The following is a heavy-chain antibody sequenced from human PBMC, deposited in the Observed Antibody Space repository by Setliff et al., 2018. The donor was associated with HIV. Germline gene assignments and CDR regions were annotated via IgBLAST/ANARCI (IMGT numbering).Heavy chain of an antibody. CDR2: ISAYNGNT. V-gene: IGHV1-18*01. J-gene: IGHJ6*03. CDR3: ARNPEMAALNYFYYYMDV. D-gene: IGHD6-19*01. CDR1: GYTFTSYG. Sequence: ASVKVSCKASGYTFTSYGISWVRQAPGQGLEWMGWISAYNGNTNYAQKFQGRVTMTTDTSTSTAYMELRSLRSDDTAVYYCARNPEMAALNYFYYYMDVWGKGTTVTVSS.